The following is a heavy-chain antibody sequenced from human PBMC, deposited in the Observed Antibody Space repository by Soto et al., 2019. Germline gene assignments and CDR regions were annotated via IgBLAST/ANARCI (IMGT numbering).Heavy chain of an antibody. D-gene: IGHD1-1*01. CDR1: GGSISSGGYY. CDR2: IYYSGST. Sequence: QVQLQESGPGLVKPSQTLSLTCTVSGGSISSGGYYWSWIRQHPGKGLEWIGYIYYSGSTYYNPSLMSRVTISVDTSKTQFSLKLSSVTAADTAVYYCARDGVQLERLYDAFDIWGQGTMVTVSS. V-gene: IGHV4-31*03. J-gene: IGHJ3*02. CDR3: ARDGVQLERLYDAFDI.